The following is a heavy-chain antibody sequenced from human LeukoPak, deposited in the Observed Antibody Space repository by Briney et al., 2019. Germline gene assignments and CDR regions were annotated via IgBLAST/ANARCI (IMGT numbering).Heavy chain of an antibody. D-gene: IGHD4-23*01. V-gene: IGHV1-3*03. CDR1: GYTFTSYA. CDR3: ARTLGSTKREVVTPLGLGLDP. CDR2: INAGNGNT. J-gene: IGHJ5*02. Sequence: ASVKVSCKASGYTFTSYAMHWVRQAPGQRLEWMGWINAGNGNTKYSQEFQGRVTITRDTSASTAYMELSSLRSEDMAVYYCARTLGSTKREVVTPLGLGLDPWGQGTLVTVSS.